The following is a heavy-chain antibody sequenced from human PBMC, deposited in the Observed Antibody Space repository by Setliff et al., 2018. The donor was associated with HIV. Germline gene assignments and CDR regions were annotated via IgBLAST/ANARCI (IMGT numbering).Heavy chain of an antibody. CDR3: AKTLPTLYPPHDYYFAMDV. CDR2: IDHRGRP. V-gene: IGHV4-34*01. CDR1: GGSFSDYY. D-gene: IGHD2-15*01. J-gene: IGHJ6*02. Sequence: SETLSLTCGIYGGSFSDYYWSWIRQPPGKGLEWIGEIDHRGRPKYNPSLNSRVTMSVDKSRNQFSLKVSSVTAADTAVYYCAKTLPTLYPPHDYYFAMDVWGQGTTVTVSS.